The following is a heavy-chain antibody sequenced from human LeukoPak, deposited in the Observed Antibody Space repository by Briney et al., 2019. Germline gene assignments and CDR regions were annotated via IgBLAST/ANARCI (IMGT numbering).Heavy chain of an antibody. Sequence: SVKASCKASGYTFTTYVIHWVSQAPGQRLEWMGCINPGNGNPKYSQEFQGRVTITRDTSASTAYMELSSLRSEDMAVYYCARGAKFRSYGSATFSTSLPFDPWGQGTLVTVSS. V-gene: IGHV1-3*03. CDR3: ARGAKFRSYGSATFSTSLPFDP. CDR2: INPGNGNP. J-gene: IGHJ5*02. D-gene: IGHD3-10*01. CDR1: GYTFTTYV.